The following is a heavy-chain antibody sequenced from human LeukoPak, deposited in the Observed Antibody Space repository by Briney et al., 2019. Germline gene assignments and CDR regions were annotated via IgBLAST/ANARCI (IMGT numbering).Heavy chain of an antibody. CDR2: ISSSGSTI. Sequence: GGSLRLSCAASGFTFSDYYMSWIRQAPGKGLEGVSYISSSGSTIYYADSVKGRFTISRDNAKNSLYLQMNSLRAEDTAVYYCAREGPYFDWLLSPRIYGMDVWGQGTTVTVSS. CDR1: GFTFSDYY. CDR3: AREGPYFDWLLSPRIYGMDV. D-gene: IGHD3-9*01. J-gene: IGHJ6*02. V-gene: IGHV3-11*01.